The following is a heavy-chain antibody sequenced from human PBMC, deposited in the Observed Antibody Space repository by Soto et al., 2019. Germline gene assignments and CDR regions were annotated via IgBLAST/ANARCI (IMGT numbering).Heavy chain of an antibody. J-gene: IGHJ6*02. CDR1: GHRFSCNSAA. CDR2: AYYRSQWYY. Sequence: PSQALSLTCAISGHRFSCNSAAWNWIRQSPSRGLEWLGRAYYRSQWYYDSAVSVRSRITVIPDTSKNQFSLQLNSVTPEDTAVYYCTNQKGDSRTYNGMDVWGQGTTVTVPS. V-gene: IGHV6-1*01. D-gene: IGHD2-21*02. CDR3: TNQKGDSRTYNGMDV.